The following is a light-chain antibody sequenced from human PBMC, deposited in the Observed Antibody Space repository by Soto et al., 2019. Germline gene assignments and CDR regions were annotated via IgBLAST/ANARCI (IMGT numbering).Light chain of an antibody. V-gene: IGKV3-15*01. CDR3: QQYHTWPIT. CDR1: QSLTNN. Sequence: EIVLTQSPGTLSLSPGERATLSCRASQSLTNNYFAWYQQKPGRALRLLISGASTGATGIPARFSGSGSGTEFTLTISSLQSEDCAIYYCQQYHTWPITFGGGTKVEIK. CDR2: GAS. J-gene: IGKJ4*01.